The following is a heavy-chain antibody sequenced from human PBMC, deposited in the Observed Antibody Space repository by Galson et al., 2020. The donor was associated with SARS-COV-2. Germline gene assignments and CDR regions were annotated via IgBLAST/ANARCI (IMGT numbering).Heavy chain of an antibody. CDR1: GGSISSGGYY. J-gene: IGHJ3*02. CDR3: ARGDYYDSSCRTGAFDI. Sequence: ASETLSLTCTVSGGSISSGGYYWSWIRQHPGKGLEWIGYIYYSGSTYYNPSLKSRVTISVDTSKNQFSLKLSSVTAADTAVYYCARGDYYDSSCRTGAFDIWGQGTMVTVSS. D-gene: IGHD3-22*01. V-gene: IGHV4-31*03. CDR2: IYYSGST.